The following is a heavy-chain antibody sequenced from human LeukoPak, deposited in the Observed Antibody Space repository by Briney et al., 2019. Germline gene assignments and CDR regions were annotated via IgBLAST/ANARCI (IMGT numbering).Heavy chain of an antibody. V-gene: IGHV4-59*12. D-gene: IGHD1-26*01. CDR1: GKSISSYY. CDR3: ARERDLLYYYYMDV. CDR2: IYYSGTT. Sequence: SETLSLTCTVSGKSISSYYWSWIRQPPGKGLEWIGYIYYSGTTNYNPSLKSRVTISVDTSKNQFSLKLSSVTAADTAVYYCARERDLLYYYYMDVWGKGTTVTVSS. J-gene: IGHJ6*03.